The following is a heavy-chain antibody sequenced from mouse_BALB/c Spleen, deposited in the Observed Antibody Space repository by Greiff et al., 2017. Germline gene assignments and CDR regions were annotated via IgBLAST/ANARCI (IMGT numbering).Heavy chain of an antibody. D-gene: IGHD1-1*01. CDR3: ARPEIGYYGSTWFAY. CDR1: GFDFSRYW. V-gene: IGHV4-1*02. CDR2: INPDSSTI. J-gene: IGHJ3*01. Sequence: EVKLMESGGGLVQPGGSLKLSCAASGFDFSRYWMSWVRQAPGKGLEWIGEINPDSSTINYTPSLKDKFIISRDNAKNTLYLQMSKVRSEDTALYYCARPEIGYYGSTWFAYWGQGTLVTVSA.